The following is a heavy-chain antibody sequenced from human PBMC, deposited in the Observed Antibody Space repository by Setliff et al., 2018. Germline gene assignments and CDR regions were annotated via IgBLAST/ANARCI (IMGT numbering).Heavy chain of an antibody. Sequence: SGPTLVNPTQTLTLTCTFSGFSLTTTGVAVGWTRQPPGKALEWLALIYWDDDKRYSPSLKSRLTIVKDTSKNQVVLTMTNMDPVDTATYYCAHRPKMGSDGFYSAFDMWGQGTMVTVSS. J-gene: IGHJ3*02. CDR2: IYWDDDK. V-gene: IGHV2-5*02. CDR3: AHRPKMGSDGFYSAFDM. D-gene: IGHD2-15*01. CDR1: GFSLTTTGVA.